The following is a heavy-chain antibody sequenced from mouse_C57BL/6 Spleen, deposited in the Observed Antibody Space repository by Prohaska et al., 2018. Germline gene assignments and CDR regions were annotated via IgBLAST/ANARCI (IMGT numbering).Heavy chain of an antibody. CDR2: INPNNGGT. V-gene: IGHV1-26*01. Sequence: HGKSLEWIGDINPNNGGTSYNQKFKGKATLTVDKSSSTAYMELRSLTSEDSAVYYCARWHYYGSSYEWYFDVWGTGTTVTVSS. CDR3: ARWHYYGSSYEWYFDV. D-gene: IGHD1-1*01. J-gene: IGHJ1*03.